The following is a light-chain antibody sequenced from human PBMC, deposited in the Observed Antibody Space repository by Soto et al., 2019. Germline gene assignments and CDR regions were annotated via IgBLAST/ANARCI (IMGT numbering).Light chain of an antibody. CDR1: SSDIGGYNY. Sequence: QSALTQPASVSGSPGQSITISCTGTSSDIGGYNYVSWYQQHPGKAPKLMIYNVSNRHSGVCNRFSGSKSGNTASLTISGRYAEDEADYYCSSYTSSSSLFGGWTKLTVL. V-gene: IGLV2-14*03. CDR3: SSYTSSSSL. J-gene: IGLJ2*01. CDR2: NVS.